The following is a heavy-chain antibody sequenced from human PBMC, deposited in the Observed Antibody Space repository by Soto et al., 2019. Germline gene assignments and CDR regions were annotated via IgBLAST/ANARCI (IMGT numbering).Heavy chain of an antibody. J-gene: IGHJ4*02. D-gene: IGHD6-13*01. CDR2: INPSGST. Sequence: QIQLQQWGAGLLKPSETLSLTCAVYGGSFSGDSWTCIRQPPGKGLEWIGEINPSGSTNYNPSLKSRVTISVDTSKNQFSLKLTSVTAADTAVYYCERDRKEYSSSWYVDWGQGTLVTVSS. V-gene: IGHV4-34*01. CDR3: ERDRKEYSSSWYVD. CDR1: GGSFSGDS.